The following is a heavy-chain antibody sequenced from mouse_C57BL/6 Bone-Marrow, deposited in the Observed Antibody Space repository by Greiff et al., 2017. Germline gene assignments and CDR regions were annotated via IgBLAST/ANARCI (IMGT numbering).Heavy chain of an antibody. CDR2: IWGGGST. CDR3: AKHEENCYYAGDYAMDY. Sequence: VKLVESGPGLVAPSQSLSITCTVSGFSLTSYGVDWVRQPPGKGLEWLGVIWGGGSTNYNSALMSRLSISKDNSKSQVFLKMNSLQTDDTAMYYCAKHEENCYYAGDYAMDYWGQGTSVTVSS. J-gene: IGHJ4*01. D-gene: IGHD1-1*01. CDR1: GFSLTSYG. V-gene: IGHV2-9*01.